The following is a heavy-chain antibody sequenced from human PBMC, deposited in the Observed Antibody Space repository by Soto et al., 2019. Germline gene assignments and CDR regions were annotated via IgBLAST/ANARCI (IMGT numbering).Heavy chain of an antibody. Sequence: QVQLQESGPGLVKPSETLSLTCSVSGDSISSYYWSWIRQPAGKGLEWIGRVPVSGSSNYNPSLKSRVTMSVDASRNRFSLRLTSVTAADTAMYYCAKDLPYSVGQRQIHFWGRGILVTVSS. CDR3: AKDLPYSVGQRQIHF. J-gene: IGHJ4*02. D-gene: IGHD5-12*01. CDR2: VPVSGSS. V-gene: IGHV4-4*07. CDR1: GDSISSYY.